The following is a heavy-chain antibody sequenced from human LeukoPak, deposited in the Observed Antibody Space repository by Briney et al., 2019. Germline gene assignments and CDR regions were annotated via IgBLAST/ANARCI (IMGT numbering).Heavy chain of an antibody. V-gene: IGHV4-38-2*01. CDR2: IYHSGIT. D-gene: IGHD6-19*01. Sequence: SETLSLTCAVSGYSISSHYYWGWIRPPPGKGLEWIGSIYHSGITYYNPSLKSRVTISIDTSKDQFSLRLSSVTATDTAVYYCARQSVAHRAFDYWGQGTLVTVSS. CDR3: ARQSVAHRAFDY. J-gene: IGHJ4*02. CDR1: GYSISSHYY.